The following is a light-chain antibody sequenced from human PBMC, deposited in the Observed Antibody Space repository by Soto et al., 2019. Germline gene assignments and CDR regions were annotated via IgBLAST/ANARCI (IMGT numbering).Light chain of an antibody. CDR3: QQYNSYSWT. V-gene: IGKV1-5*03. J-gene: IGKJ1*01. CDR1: QNIIRH. Sequence: DIQMTQSPSSLSASVVDGVTITFRASQNIIRHLNWYQQKPGKAPKLLIYKASTLKSGVPSRFSGSGSGTEFTLTISSLQPDDFATYYCQQYNSYSWTFGQGTKVDIK. CDR2: KAS.